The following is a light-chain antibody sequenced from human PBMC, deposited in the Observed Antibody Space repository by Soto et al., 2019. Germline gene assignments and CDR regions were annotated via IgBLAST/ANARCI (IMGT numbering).Light chain of an antibody. V-gene: IGLV1-44*01. Sequence: QSVLTQPPSASGTPGQRVTISCSGISSNIGSNTVNWYQHLPGTAPKLLIYSNDQRPSGVPDRFSGSKSGTSASLAISGLQSEDEADYYCAAWDDSLNGVVFGGGTKVTVL. CDR3: AAWDDSLNGVV. J-gene: IGLJ2*01. CDR1: SSNIGSNT. CDR2: SND.